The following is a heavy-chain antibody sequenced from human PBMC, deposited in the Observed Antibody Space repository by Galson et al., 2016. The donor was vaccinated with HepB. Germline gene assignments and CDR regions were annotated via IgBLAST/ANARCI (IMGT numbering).Heavy chain of an antibody. V-gene: IGHV3-48*02. CDR2: TTSTTI. J-gene: IGHJ4*02. Sequence: SLRLSCAASGFTFSSYSMNWVRQAPGKGLEWLSYTTSTTIYYADSVKGRFTISRDNAKNSLYLQMNSLRDEDTAVYYCARGARAFDYWGQGTLVTVSS. CDR3: ARGARAFDY. D-gene: IGHD1-26*01. CDR1: GFTFSSYS.